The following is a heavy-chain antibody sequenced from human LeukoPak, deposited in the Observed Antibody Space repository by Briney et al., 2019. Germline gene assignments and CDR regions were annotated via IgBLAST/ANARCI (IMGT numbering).Heavy chain of an antibody. CDR3: ARVGATYYYDSSGYPNWYFDL. Sequence: ASVKVSCKASGYTFTSYYMHWVRQAPGQGLEWMGIINPSGGSTSYAQKFQGRVTMTRDMSTSTVYMELSSLRSEDTAVYYCARVGATYYYDSSGYPNWYFDLWGRGTLVTVSS. CDR1: GYTFTSYY. V-gene: IGHV1-46*01. J-gene: IGHJ2*01. CDR2: INPSGGST. D-gene: IGHD3-22*01.